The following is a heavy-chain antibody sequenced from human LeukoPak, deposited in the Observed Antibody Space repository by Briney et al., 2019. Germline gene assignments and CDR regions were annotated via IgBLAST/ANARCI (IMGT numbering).Heavy chain of an antibody. CDR3: AKGRGTTVTAAANY. J-gene: IGHJ4*02. D-gene: IGHD4-17*01. CDR1: GFTFSNYS. V-gene: IGHV3-23*01. Sequence: SGGSLRLSCAASGFTFSNYSMSWVRQAPGQGLEWVSTISGTGGTTYYADSVKGRFTISRDNSKNTLFLQFNSLRADDTAVYYCAKGRGTTVTAAANYWDQGTLVTVSS. CDR2: ISGTGGTT.